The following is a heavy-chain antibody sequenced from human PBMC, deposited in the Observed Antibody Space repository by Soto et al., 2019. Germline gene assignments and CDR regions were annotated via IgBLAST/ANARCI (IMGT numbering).Heavy chain of an antibody. CDR1: GGSISSGGYF. CDR3: ATGEDIVVVPAAPPYYYYYMDV. V-gene: IGHV4-31*03. CDR2: IYYSGST. D-gene: IGHD2-2*01. J-gene: IGHJ6*03. Sequence: SETLSLTCTDSGGSISSGGYFWSWIRQHPGKGLEWIGYIYYSGSTYYNPSLKSRVTISVDTSKNQFSLKLSSVTAADTAVYYCATGEDIVVVPAAPPYYYYYMDVWGKGTTVTVSS.